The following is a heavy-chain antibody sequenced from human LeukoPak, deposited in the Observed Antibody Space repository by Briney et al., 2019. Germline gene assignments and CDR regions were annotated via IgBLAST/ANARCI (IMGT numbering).Heavy chain of an antibody. D-gene: IGHD3-22*01. CDR2: IDEKRRT. Sequence: SETLSLTCAVYGSFSDHSWSWVRQPPGKGLEWIGEIDEKRRTSYSPSLTSRVTMSVDTSKNQFSLKLSSVTAADTAVYYCARLYDSSAPRTGYYMDVWGKGTTVTVSS. CDR1: GSFSDHS. V-gene: IGHV4-34*01. J-gene: IGHJ6*03. CDR3: ARLYDSSAPRTGYYMDV.